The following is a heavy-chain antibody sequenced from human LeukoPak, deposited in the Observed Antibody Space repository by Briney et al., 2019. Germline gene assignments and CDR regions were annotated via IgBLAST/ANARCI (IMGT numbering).Heavy chain of an antibody. CDR2: IKGDESAK. J-gene: IGHJ4*02. Sequence: GGSLRLSCAASGFTFRSYWMAWVRQAPGKGLEWVANIKGDESAKHQADSVKGRFTISRDNAQNLLYLQMSSLRGEDTAAYYCARDVGGSLDYWGQGTLVTVSS. D-gene: IGHD1-26*01. CDR3: ARDVGGSLDY. V-gene: IGHV3-7*01. CDR1: GFTFRSYW.